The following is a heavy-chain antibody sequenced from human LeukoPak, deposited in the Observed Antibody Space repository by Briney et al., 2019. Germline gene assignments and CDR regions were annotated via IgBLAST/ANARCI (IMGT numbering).Heavy chain of an antibody. CDR2: IKQDGSEK. V-gene: IGHV3-7*01. CDR3: ASSGWYSTPNWFDP. Sequence: GGSLRLSCAASGFTFSSYAMSWVRQAPGKGLEWVANIKQDGSEKYYVDSVKGRFTISRDNAKNSVYLQMNSLRAEDTAMYYCASSGWYSTPNWFDPWGQGTLVIVSS. D-gene: IGHD6-19*01. J-gene: IGHJ5*02. CDR1: GFTFSSYA.